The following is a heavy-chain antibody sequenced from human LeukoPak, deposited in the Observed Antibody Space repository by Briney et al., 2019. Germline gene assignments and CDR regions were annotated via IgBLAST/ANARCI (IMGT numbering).Heavy chain of an antibody. V-gene: IGHV1-8*01. CDR2: MNPNSGNT. CDR3: ARGSGAAAHFCYYYYYMDV. CDR1: GYTFTSYD. J-gene: IGHJ6*03. Sequence: AASVKVSCKASGYTFTSYDINWVRQATGQGLEWMGRMNPNSGNTGYAQKFQGRVTMTRNTSINTAYKELSSLRSEETAVYYYARGSGAAAHFCYYYYYMDVWGKGTTVTVSS. D-gene: IGHD6-13*01.